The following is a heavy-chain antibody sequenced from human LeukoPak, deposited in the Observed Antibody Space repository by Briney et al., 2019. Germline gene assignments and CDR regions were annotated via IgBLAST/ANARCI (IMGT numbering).Heavy chain of an antibody. CDR1: GGSFSGYY. V-gene: IGHV4-34*01. D-gene: IGHD5-18*01. CDR3: ATRRGYSYGARDY. Sequence: SETLSLTCAVYGGSFSGYYWSWIRQPPGKGLEWIGEINHSGSTNYNPSLKSRVTISVDMSKNQFSLKLSSVTAADTAVYYCATRRGYSYGARDYWGQGTLVTVSS. CDR2: INHSGST. J-gene: IGHJ4*02.